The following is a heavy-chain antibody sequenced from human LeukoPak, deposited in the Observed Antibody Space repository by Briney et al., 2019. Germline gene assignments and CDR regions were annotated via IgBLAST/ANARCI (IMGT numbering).Heavy chain of an antibody. Sequence: KSSETLSLTCSVSGGSISSYYWNWIRQPPGKGLEWIGYFSYSGSTNYNPSLKSRVTISVDTSKNQFSLKLSSVTAADTAVYYCARAYDYGELHSAGFWGRGTLVTVSS. CDR2: FSYSGST. V-gene: IGHV4-59*01. CDR1: GGSISSYY. D-gene: IGHD4-17*01. CDR3: ARAYDYGELHSAGF. J-gene: IGHJ2*01.